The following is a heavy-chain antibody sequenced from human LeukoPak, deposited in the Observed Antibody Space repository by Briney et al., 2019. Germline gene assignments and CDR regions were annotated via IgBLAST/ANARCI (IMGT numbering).Heavy chain of an antibody. CDR2: IIPILGIA. V-gene: IGHV1-69*04. Sequence: WASVKVFRKASGGTFSSYAISWVRQAPGQGLEWMGRIIPILGIANYAQKLQGRVTITADKSTSTAYMELSSLRSEDTAVYYCARGRYCSSTSCYRDYYYGMDVWGQGTTVTVSS. CDR1: GGTFSSYA. CDR3: ARGRYCSSTSCYRDYYYGMDV. J-gene: IGHJ6*02. D-gene: IGHD2-2*02.